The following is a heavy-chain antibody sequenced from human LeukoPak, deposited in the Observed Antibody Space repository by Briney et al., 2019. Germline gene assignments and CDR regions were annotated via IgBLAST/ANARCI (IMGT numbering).Heavy chain of an antibody. Sequence: SETLSLTCAVYGGSFSGYYWSWIRQPPGKGLEWSGEINHSGSTNYNPSLKSRVTISVDTSKNQFSLKLSSVTAADTAVYYCARGRDDYVWGSYRYFYWGQGTLVTVSS. J-gene: IGHJ4*02. V-gene: IGHV4-34*01. CDR2: INHSGST. CDR1: GGSFSGYY. D-gene: IGHD3-16*02. CDR3: ARGRDDYVWGSYRYFY.